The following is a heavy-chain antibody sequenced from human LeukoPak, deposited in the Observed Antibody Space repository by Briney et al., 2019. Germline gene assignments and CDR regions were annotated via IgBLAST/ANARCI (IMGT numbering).Heavy chain of an antibody. Sequence: GASVKVSCKASGYTFTSYGISWVRQAPGQGVEGMGWISAYNGNTNYAQKRQGRVTMTTDTSTSTAYMELRSLRSDDTAVYYCARDLASTYYDFWSGSSYFDYWGQGTLVTVSS. CDR1: GYTFTSYG. D-gene: IGHD3-3*01. CDR2: ISAYNGNT. J-gene: IGHJ4*02. CDR3: ARDLASTYYDFWSGSSYFDY. V-gene: IGHV1-18*01.